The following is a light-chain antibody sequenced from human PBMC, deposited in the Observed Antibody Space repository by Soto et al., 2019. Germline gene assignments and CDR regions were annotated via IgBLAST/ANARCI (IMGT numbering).Light chain of an antibody. CDR3: MQALQTPWT. CDR2: LGS. V-gene: IGKV2-28*01. J-gene: IGKJ1*01. CDR1: ESLLDSHGYNN. Sequence: DIVLTQSPLSLPVTPGEPASISCRSSESLLDSHGYNNVDWYLQKAGQSPQVLIYLGSNRASGDPYRFSGSGSVTDFTVKISRVEADDVGVYYCMQALQTPWTFGQGTKLEIK.